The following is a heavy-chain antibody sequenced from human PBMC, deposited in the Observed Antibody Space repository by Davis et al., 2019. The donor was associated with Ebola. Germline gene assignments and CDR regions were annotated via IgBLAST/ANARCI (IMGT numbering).Heavy chain of an antibody. V-gene: IGHV3-30*18. Sequence: GESLKISCEASGFIFSSYGMHWVRQAPGKGLEWVAVISFDRTNEFYSESVKGRFTVSRDNSQNTLYLQMNSLRADDTAVYYCAKDGALSHGFDLWGQGTMVTVSS. D-gene: IGHD3-16*01. CDR1: GFIFSSYG. CDR2: ISFDRTNE. CDR3: AKDGALSHGFDL. J-gene: IGHJ3*01.